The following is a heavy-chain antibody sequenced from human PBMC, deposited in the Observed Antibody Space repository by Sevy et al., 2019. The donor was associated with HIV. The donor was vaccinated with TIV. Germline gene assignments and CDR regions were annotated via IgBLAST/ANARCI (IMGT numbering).Heavy chain of an antibody. D-gene: IGHD3-22*01. CDR1: GGSISSSSYY. J-gene: IGHJ4*02. CDR3: ARHDSSGYYPFYFDF. V-gene: IGHV4-39*01. Sequence: LPETLSLTCTVSGGSISSSSYYWGWIRQPPGKGLEWIGSIYYSGSTYYNPSLKSRVTISVDTSKNQFSLKLSSVTAADTAVYYCARHDSSGYYPFYFDFWGQGTLVTVSS. CDR2: IYYSGST.